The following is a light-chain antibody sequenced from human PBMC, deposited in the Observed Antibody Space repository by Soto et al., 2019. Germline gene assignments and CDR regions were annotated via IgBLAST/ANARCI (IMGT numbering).Light chain of an antibody. Sequence: DIQMTQSPSSLSASVGDRVTITCQASQDISNYLNWYQQKPGKAPKLLNYDASNLETGVPSRFSGSGSGTDFTLTISSLQPEDIATYYCQQYDNLPTFGQGTKVEIK. CDR2: DAS. J-gene: IGKJ1*01. CDR3: QQYDNLPT. CDR1: QDISNY. V-gene: IGKV1-33*01.